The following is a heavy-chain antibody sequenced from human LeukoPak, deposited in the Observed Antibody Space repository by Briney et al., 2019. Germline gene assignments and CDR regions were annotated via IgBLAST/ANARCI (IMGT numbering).Heavy chain of an antibody. D-gene: IGHD6-13*01. V-gene: IGHV3-74*01. CDR2: INSDGSST. J-gene: IGHJ5*02. CDR1: GFTFRIYW. CDR3: ARDAYSSISGLNWFDP. Sequence: GGSLRLSCAACGFTFRIYWMHGVREAPGKGLVWVSRINSDGSSTIYADSVKGRFTISRDNAKNTQYLQMNSLSAEDTDVCYCARDAYSSISGLNWFDPWGQGTLVTVSS.